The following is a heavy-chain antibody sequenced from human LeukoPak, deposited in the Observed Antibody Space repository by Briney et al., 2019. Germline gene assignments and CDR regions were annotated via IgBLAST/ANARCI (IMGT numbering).Heavy chain of an antibody. D-gene: IGHD4-17*01. CDR2: ISGSGGST. V-gene: IGHV3-23*01. CDR3: ATSETTHDAFDI. Sequence: GGSLRLSCAASGFTFSSYAMSWVRQAPGKGLEWVSTISGSGGSTYYADSVRGRFTISRDNSKNTLYLQMNSLRAEDTAVYYCATSETTHDAFDIWGQGTMVTVSS. CDR1: GFTFSSYA. J-gene: IGHJ3*02.